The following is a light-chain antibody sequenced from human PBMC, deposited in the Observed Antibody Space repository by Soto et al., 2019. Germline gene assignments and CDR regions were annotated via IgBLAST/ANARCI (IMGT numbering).Light chain of an antibody. Sequence: EIVMTQSPATLSVSPGERATLSCRASQSVSSNLAWYQQKPGQAPRLLIYGASTRATGIPARFSGSGSGTEFTLTISSLQSEDFAVYYCQQYNNSPPWTFDHGTKVEIK. CDR2: GAS. CDR1: QSVSSN. CDR3: QQYNNSPPWT. J-gene: IGKJ1*01. V-gene: IGKV3-15*01.